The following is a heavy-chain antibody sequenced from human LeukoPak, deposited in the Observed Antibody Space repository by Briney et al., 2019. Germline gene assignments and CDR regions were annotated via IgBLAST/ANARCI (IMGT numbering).Heavy chain of an antibody. V-gene: IGHV1-2*02. Sequence: ASVKVSCKASAYTFTDYFTHWVRQAPGQGLEWMGWINPKSGGTDYAQKFQGRVSMTGDTSITTAYIELTRVTSDDTAVYYCARGSPVGSSEVDAFEIWGQGTMVTVSS. CDR1: AYTFTDYF. J-gene: IGHJ3*02. CDR2: INPKSGGT. D-gene: IGHD1-26*01. CDR3: ARGSPVGSSEVDAFEI.